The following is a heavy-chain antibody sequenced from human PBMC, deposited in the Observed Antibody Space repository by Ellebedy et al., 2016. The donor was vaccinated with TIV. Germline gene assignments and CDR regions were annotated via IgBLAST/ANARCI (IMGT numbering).Heavy chain of an antibody. CDR1: GFSFSSYW. CDR2: IKQDESEK. V-gene: IGHV3-7*01. D-gene: IGHD4-17*01. J-gene: IGHJ3*02. Sequence: GGSLRLSCTASGFSFSSYWMTWVRQAPGKGLEWVANIKQDESEKFYVDSVTGRFTISRDNAKNSLYLQMNSLRAEDTAVYYCATDGSYGDYLSPTHAFENWGQGTMVIVSS. CDR3: ATDGSYGDYLSPTHAFEN.